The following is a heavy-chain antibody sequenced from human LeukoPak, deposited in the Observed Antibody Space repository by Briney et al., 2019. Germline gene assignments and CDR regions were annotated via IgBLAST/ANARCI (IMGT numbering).Heavy chain of an antibody. Sequence: GGSLRLSCAASGFTFSSYAMSWVRHAPGKGLEWVSAISGSGGSTYYTDPEKRRFTISRDNSKNTLYLQMNSLRAEDTAVYYCAKDTVAAAGHNWFDPWGQGTLVTVSS. CDR1: GFTFSSYA. CDR3: AKDTVAAAGHNWFDP. D-gene: IGHD6-13*01. J-gene: IGHJ5*02. V-gene: IGHV3-23*01. CDR2: ISGSGGST.